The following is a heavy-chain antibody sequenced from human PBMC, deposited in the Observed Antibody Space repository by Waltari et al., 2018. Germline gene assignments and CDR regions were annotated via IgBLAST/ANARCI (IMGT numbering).Heavy chain of an antibody. J-gene: IGHJ4*02. D-gene: IGHD4-17*01. V-gene: IGHV4-38-2*01. CDR3: ASLDVRLRAHHDY. Sequence: QVQLQESGPGLVKPSETLSLTCAVSGYSISSGYYWGWIRQPPGKGLEWIGRIYHSGSTYYNPSLKNRVTISVDTTKNQFALKLSAVTAADTAVYYCASLDVRLRAHHDYWGQGTLVTVSS. CDR2: IYHSGST. CDR1: GYSISSGYY.